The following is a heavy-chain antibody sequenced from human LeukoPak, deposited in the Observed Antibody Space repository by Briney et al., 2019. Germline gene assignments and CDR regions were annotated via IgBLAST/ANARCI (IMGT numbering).Heavy chain of an antibody. V-gene: IGHV4-34*01. CDR3: ARGVGYSSSWYDDY. CDR2: INHSGST. D-gene: IGHD6-13*01. J-gene: IGHJ4*02. CDR1: GRSFSGYY. Sequence: SETLSLTCAVYGRSFSGYYWSWIRQPPGKGLEWIGEINHSGSTNYNPSLKTRVTISVDTSKNQFSLKLSSVTAADTAVYYCARGVGYSSSWYDDYWGQGTLVTVSS.